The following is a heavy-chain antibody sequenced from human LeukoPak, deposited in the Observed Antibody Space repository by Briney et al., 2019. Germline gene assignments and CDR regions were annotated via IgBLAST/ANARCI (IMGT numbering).Heavy chain of an antibody. Sequence: PSETLSLTCTVSGGSISSSSYYWGWIRQPPGKGLEWIGSIYYSGSTYYNPSLKSRVTISVDTSKNQFSLKLSSVTAADTAVYYCARGGWYHWFDPWGQGTLVTVS. J-gene: IGHJ5*02. V-gene: IGHV4-39*07. CDR1: GGSISSSSYY. CDR3: ARGGWYHWFDP. CDR2: IYYSGST. D-gene: IGHD6-19*01.